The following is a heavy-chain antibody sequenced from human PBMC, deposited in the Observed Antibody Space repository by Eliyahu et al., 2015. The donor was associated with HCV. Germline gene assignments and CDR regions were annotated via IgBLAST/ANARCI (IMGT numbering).Heavy chain of an antibody. J-gene: IGHJ5*02. CDR1: GASIGRXTDEY. D-gene: IGHD3-9*01. Sequence: QLQLQESGPGLVKPAETLSLTCTVSGASIGRXTDEYWGWIRQPPGKGPGWVGDFYNSGDRDYNPSLRSRVSMSADMSRNQFSLKLSSVTAADTAVYYCARQSRRYGILTRGFDPWGQGILVTVSS. V-gene: IGHV4-39*01. CDR2: FYNSGDR. CDR3: ARQSRRYGILTRGFDP.